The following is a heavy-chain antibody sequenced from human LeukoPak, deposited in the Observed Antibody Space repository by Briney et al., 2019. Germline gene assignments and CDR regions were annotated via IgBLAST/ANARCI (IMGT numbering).Heavy chain of an antibody. J-gene: IGHJ6*02. D-gene: IGHD3-9*01. CDR2: INHSGST. CDR1: GGSFSGYY. CDR3: ARGILYYDILTGYLTPYYYSGMDV. V-gene: IGHV4-34*01. Sequence: PSETLSLTCAVYGGSFSGYYWSWIRQPPGKGLEWIGEINHSGSTNYNPSLKSRVTISVDTPKNQFSLKLSSVTAADTAVYYCARGILYYDILTGYLTPYYYSGMDVWGQGTTVTVSS.